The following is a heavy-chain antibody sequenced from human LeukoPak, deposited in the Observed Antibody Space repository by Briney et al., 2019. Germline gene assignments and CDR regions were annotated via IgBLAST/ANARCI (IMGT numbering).Heavy chain of an antibody. Sequence: GGSLRLSCAASGFTFSSCAMSWVRQAPGKGLEWVSAISRTGGSSTYYADSVKGRFTISRDNSKNTLYLQTNGLRTEDTAVYYCAKASTENIYGPDYWGQGTLVTVSS. D-gene: IGHD5-18*01. CDR2: ISRTGGSST. CDR1: GFTFSSCA. V-gene: IGHV3-23*01. CDR3: AKASTENIYGPDY. J-gene: IGHJ4*02.